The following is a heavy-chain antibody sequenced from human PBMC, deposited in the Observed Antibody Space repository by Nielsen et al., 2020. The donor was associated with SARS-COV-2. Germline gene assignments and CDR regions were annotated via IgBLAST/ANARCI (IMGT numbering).Heavy chain of an antibody. D-gene: IGHD4-17*01. CDR2: IGTAGDT. J-gene: IGHJ6*02. CDR3: ARAPPHHYGDYDPNYYRYGMDV. Sequence: GESLKISCAASGFTFSSYDMHWVRQATGKGLEWVSAIGTAGDTYYPGSVKGRFTISRENAKNSLYLQMNSLRAGDTAVYYCARAPPHHYGDYDPNYYRYGMDVWGQGTTVTVSS. CDR1: GFTFSSYD. V-gene: IGHV3-13*04.